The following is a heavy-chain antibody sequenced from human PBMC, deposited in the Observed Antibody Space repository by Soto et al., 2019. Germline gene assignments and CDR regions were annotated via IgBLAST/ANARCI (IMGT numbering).Heavy chain of an antibody. Sequence: ASVKVSCKASGGTFSSYAISWVRQAPGQGLEWMGGIIPIFGTANYAQKFQGRVTITADESTSTAYMELSSLRSEHTAVYYCARRCSRGSCYSLYYYYGMVVWGEGTTVTVSS. CDR3: ARRCSRGSCYSLYYYYGMVV. CDR2: IIPIFGTA. CDR1: GGTFSSYA. V-gene: IGHV1-69*13. D-gene: IGHD2-15*01. J-gene: IGHJ6*04.